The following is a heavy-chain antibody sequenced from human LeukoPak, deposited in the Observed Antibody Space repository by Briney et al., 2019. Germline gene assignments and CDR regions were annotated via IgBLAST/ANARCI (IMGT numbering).Heavy chain of an antibody. V-gene: IGHV3-48*03. CDR3: ARDLDNGEYTYGCHEA. Sequence: PGGSLRLSCAVSGFNFNSYEMTWVRQAPGKGLEWVSYISRSGRVTHYADSVRGRFTIARDDAKNSLYLQMNRLRPEDTAVYYCARDLDNGEYTYGCHEAWGQGTLVTVSS. CDR2: ISRSGRVT. J-gene: IGHJ4*02. CDR1: GFNFNSYE. D-gene: IGHD5-18*01.